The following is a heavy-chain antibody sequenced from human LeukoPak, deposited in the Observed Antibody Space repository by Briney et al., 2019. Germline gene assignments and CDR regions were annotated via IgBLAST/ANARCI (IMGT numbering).Heavy chain of an antibody. D-gene: IGHD3-10*01. CDR2: INHSGST. Sequence: SETLSLTCAVYGGSFSGYCWSWIRQPPGKGLEWIGEINHSGSTNYNPSLKSRVTISVDTSKNQFSLKLSSVTAADTAVYYCAKSNGYGLVDIWGQGTMVTVSS. J-gene: IGHJ3*02. CDR1: GGSFSGYC. V-gene: IGHV4-34*01. CDR3: AKSNGYGLVDI.